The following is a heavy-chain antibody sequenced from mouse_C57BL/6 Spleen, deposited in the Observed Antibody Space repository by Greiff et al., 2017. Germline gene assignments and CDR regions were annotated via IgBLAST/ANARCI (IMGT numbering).Heavy chain of an antibody. D-gene: IGHD3-2*02. CDR1: GFTFSDYG. Sequence: EVKLVESGGGLVKPGGSLKLSCAASGFTFSDYGMHWVRQAPEKGLEWVAYISPGSSTIYYADTVKGRFTISRDNAKNTLFLQMTSLGSEDTASYYCATTAQATDDMDYWGQGTSVTVSS. J-gene: IGHJ4*01. CDR3: ATTAQATDDMDY. V-gene: IGHV5-17*01. CDR2: ISPGSSTI.